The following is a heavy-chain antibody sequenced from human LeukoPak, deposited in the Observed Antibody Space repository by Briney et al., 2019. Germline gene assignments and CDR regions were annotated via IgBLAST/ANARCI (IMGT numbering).Heavy chain of an antibody. CDR2: INHSGST. J-gene: IGHJ3*02. CDR3: ARGPLIVVVTPHAFDI. D-gene: IGHD4-23*01. V-gene: IGHV4-34*01. CDR1: GGSFSGYY. Sequence: SETLSLTYAVYGGSFSGYYWSWIRQPPGKGLEWIGEINHSGSTNYNPSLKSRVTISVDTSKNQFSLKLSSVTAADTAVYYCARGPLIVVVTPHAFDIWGQGTMVTVSS.